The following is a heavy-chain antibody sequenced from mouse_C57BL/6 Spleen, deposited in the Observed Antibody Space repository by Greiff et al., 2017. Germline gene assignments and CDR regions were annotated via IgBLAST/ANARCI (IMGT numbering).Heavy chain of an antibody. J-gene: IGHJ2*01. CDR2: ITPNYGTT. D-gene: IGHD2-5*01. CDR1: GYSFTDSN. Sequence: VQLKESGPELVKPGASVKISCKASGYSFTDSNMNWVKQTNGKSLEWIGVITPNYGTTSYNQKFKSKATLTVDQSSSTAYMQITSLTSEDSAVYYCAREGYSNYYWGQGTTLTVSS. CDR3: AREGYSNYY. V-gene: IGHV1-39*01.